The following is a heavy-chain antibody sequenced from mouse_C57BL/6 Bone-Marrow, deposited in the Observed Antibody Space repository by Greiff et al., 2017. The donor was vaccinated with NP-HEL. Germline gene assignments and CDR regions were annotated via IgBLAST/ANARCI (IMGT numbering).Heavy chain of an antibody. J-gene: IGHJ4*01. Sequence: QVQLKQSGAELARPGASVKLSCKASGYTFTSYGISWVKQRTGQGLEWIGEIYPRSGNTYYNEKFKGKATLTADNSSSTAYMELRSLTSEDSAVYFCAKAALRGYAMDYWGQGTSVTVSS. D-gene: IGHD3-2*02. V-gene: IGHV1-81*01. CDR1: GYTFTSYG. CDR2: IYPRSGNT. CDR3: AKAALRGYAMDY.